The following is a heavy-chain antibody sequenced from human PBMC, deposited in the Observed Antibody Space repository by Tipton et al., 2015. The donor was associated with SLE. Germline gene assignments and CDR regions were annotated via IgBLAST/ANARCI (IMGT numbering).Heavy chain of an antibody. CDR1: GGSIGSSSYY. CDR2: IYYSGST. D-gene: IGHD2-21*01. V-gene: IGHV4-39*07. Sequence: TLSLTCTVSGGSIGSSSYYWGWIRQPPGKGLERIGSIYYSGSTYYNPSLKSRVTISVDTSKNQFSLKLSSVTAADTAVYYCARLRVISYYFDYWGQGTLVTVSS. J-gene: IGHJ4*02. CDR3: ARLRVISYYFDY.